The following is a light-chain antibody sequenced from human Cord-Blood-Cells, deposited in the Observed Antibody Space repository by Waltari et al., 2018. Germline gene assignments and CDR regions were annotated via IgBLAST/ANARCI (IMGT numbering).Light chain of an antibody. J-gene: IGKJ1*01. V-gene: IGKV1-5*03. CDR3: QQYNSYSRT. CDR1: QSISSW. CDR2: KAS. Sequence: DIQMTQSPSTLSASVGDRVTITCRASQSISSWLAWYQQKPGKAPKLLTYKASSLESGVPSRFSGSGSGTEFTLPISSLQPDDFATYYCQQYNSYSRTFGQGTKVEIK.